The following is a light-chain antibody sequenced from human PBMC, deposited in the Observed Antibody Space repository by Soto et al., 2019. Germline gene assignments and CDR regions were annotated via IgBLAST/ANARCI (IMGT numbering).Light chain of an antibody. V-gene: IGLV1-51*02. Sequence: QSVLTQPPSVSAAPGQTVTISCSGSSSNIGKNFVSWYQQLPGTAPQLLIYENNKRPSGIPDRFSGSKSGTSATLGITGLQTGYEADYYCGTWDSSLSAGGIFGTGTKVTVL. CDR3: GTWDSSLSAGGI. J-gene: IGLJ1*01. CDR2: ENN. CDR1: SSNIGKNF.